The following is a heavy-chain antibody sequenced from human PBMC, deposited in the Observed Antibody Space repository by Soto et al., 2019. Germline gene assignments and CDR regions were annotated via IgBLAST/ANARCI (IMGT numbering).Heavy chain of an antibody. D-gene: IGHD1-26*01. CDR3: AKGSGEGATWGDFDY. Sequence: EVQLLESGGGLVQPGGSLRLSFETSGFTITKYPMSWVRKAPGKGLEWVSTIGGSGGSTYYADSVKGRFTISRDNSKNTLYLQMNSLRAEDTAVYFCAKGSGEGATWGDFDYWGQGALVTVSS. CDR1: GFTITKYP. V-gene: IGHV3-23*01. CDR2: IGGSGGST. J-gene: IGHJ4*02.